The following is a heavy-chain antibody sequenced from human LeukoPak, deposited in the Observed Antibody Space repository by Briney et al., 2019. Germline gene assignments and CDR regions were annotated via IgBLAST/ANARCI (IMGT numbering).Heavy chain of an antibody. CDR2: ISSSSTYT. V-gene: IGHV3-11*03. D-gene: IGHD1-1*01. J-gene: IGHJ4*02. CDR3: ARHWDF. CDR1: GFTFSDYY. Sequence: GGSLRLSCAASGFTFSDYYMSWIRQAPGKGLEWVSCISSSSTYTNYADSVKGRFTISRDNSENTLSLQMNSLRVEDTAVYSCARHWDFWGQGTLVTVSS.